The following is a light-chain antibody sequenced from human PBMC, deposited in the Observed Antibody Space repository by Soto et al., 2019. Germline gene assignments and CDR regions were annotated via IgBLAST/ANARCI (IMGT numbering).Light chain of an antibody. V-gene: IGLV2-14*03. CDR1: SSDVGGYNY. CDR3: SSYTSSTTSS. J-gene: IGLJ1*01. Sequence: QSVLTQPASVSGSPGQSITISCTGPSSDVGGYNYVSWYQQHPGKAPKLMIYDVSNRPSGVSNRFSGSKSGNTASLTISGLQAEDEADYYCSSYTSSTTSSFGTGTKLTVL. CDR2: DVS.